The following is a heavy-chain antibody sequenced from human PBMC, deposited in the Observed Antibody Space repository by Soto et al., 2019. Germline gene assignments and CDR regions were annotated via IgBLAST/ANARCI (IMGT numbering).Heavy chain of an antibody. CDR2: ISGSGGDT. CDR1: GFTFISYA. V-gene: IGHV3-23*01. CDR3: AKMGYCISTSCFTYFDY. Sequence: GGSLRLSCAASGFTFISYAINFARHSPLRWLEWVSSISGSGGDTYYTDSVKGRFTISRDNSKNTLYLQMNSLRAEDTAVYYCAKMGYCISTSCFTYFDYWGQGSLVTVSS. D-gene: IGHD2-2*02. J-gene: IGHJ4*02.